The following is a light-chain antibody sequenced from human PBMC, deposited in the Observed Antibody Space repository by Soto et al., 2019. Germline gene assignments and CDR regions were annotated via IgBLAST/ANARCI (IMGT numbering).Light chain of an antibody. J-gene: IGKJ4*01. CDR2: DAS. CDR3: QQRSTWPLLT. V-gene: IGKV3-11*01. Sequence: EIVLTQSPATLSLSPGERATLSCRASQSVSSYLAWYQQKPGQAPRLLIYDASNRATGIPARFSGSVSGTDFTLTISSLEPEDFAVYYCQQRSTWPLLTFGGGTKVEIK. CDR1: QSVSSY.